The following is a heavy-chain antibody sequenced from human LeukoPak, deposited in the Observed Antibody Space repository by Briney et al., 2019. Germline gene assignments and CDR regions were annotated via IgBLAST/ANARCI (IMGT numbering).Heavy chain of an antibody. Sequence: SVKVSCKASGGTFSSYAISWVRQAPGQGLEWMGRIIPILGIANYAQKFQGRVTMTADKSTSTAYMELSSLRSEDTAVYYCAREGTTPGGFDYWGQRTLVTVSS. CDR3: AREGTTPGGFDY. J-gene: IGHJ4*02. CDR2: IIPILGIA. V-gene: IGHV1-69*04. D-gene: IGHD4-11*01. CDR1: GGTFSSYA.